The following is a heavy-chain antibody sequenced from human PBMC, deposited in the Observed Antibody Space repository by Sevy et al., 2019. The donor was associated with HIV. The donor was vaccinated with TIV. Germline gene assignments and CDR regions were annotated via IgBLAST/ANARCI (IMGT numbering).Heavy chain of an antibody. D-gene: IGHD3-10*01. CDR1: GFSFDDYA. V-gene: IGHV3-9*01. CDR3: AKDIKGYYYGSGSYYNYYFYGMDV. J-gene: IGHJ6*02. CDR2: ISWNSGRI. Sequence: GGSLRLSCAASGFSFDDYAMHWVRQAPGKGLEWVSGISWNSGRIGYADSVKGRFTISRDNAKNSLYLQMNSLRAEDTALYYCAKDIKGYYYGSGSYYNYYFYGMDVWGQGTTVTAP.